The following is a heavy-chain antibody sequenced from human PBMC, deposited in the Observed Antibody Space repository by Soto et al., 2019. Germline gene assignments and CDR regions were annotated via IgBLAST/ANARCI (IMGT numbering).Heavy chain of an antibody. J-gene: IGHJ4*02. CDR2: ISGSGGST. V-gene: IGHV3-23*01. Sequence: EVQLLESGGGVVQPGGSLRLSCAASGYTFSSYAMSWVRQAPGKGLEWVSAISGSGGSTYYADYVKGRFTIARDNSKNTLYLQMNSLRAEDTAVYYCAKDLKYYDFWSVDYWGQGTLVTVSS. D-gene: IGHD3-3*01. CDR3: AKDLKYYDFWSVDY. CDR1: GYTFSSYA.